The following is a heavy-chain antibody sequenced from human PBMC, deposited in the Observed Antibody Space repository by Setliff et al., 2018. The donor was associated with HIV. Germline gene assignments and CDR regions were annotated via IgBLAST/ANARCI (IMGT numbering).Heavy chain of an antibody. CDR2: IYYSGNT. D-gene: IGHD3-3*01. CDR3: TGDITEGFFLERASEY. J-gene: IGHJ4*02. Sequence: SETLSLTCTVSGTSIRSRFWSWIRQPPGKGLEWIGTIYYSGNTNYNPSLKSRVTISVDTSKSQFSLQLSSVTAADTAVYYCTGDITEGFFLERASEYWGQGSLVTVSS. CDR1: GTSIRSRF. V-gene: IGHV4-59*11.